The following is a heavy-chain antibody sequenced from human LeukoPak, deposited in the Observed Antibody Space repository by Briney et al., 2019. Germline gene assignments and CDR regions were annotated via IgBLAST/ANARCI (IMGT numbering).Heavy chain of an antibody. J-gene: IGHJ4*02. Sequence: GGSLRLSCAASGFIFSDYYMSWIRQAPGKGLEWLSYISGSGSTIYSADSVKGRFTISRDKAKNSLYLQMNSLRAEDTAVYYCARDARQQLVERFDYWGQGTLVTVSS. D-gene: IGHD6-13*01. CDR1: GFIFSDYY. V-gene: IGHV3-11*01. CDR2: ISGSGSTI. CDR3: ARDARQQLVERFDY.